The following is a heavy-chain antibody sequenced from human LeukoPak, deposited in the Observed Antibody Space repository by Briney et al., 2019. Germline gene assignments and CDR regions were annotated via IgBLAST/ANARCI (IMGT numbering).Heavy chain of an antibody. CDR1: GFTFSSYA. Sequence: GGSLRLSCAASGFTFSSYAMGWVRQAPGKGLEWVSAISGSGGSTYYADSVKGRFTISRDNSKNTLYLQMSSLRAEDSAVYYCAKTPYDFWSGYLENYFDSWGQGTLVTVSS. J-gene: IGHJ4*02. D-gene: IGHD3-3*01. CDR2: ISGSGGST. V-gene: IGHV3-23*01. CDR3: AKTPYDFWSGYLENYFDS.